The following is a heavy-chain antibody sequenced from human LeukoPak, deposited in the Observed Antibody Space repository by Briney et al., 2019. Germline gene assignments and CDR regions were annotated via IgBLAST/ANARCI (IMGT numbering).Heavy chain of an antibody. J-gene: IGHJ4*02. CDR3: ARLTQYSYGNLDY. D-gene: IGHD5-18*01. V-gene: IGHV4-34*01. CDR2: INHSGNT. CDR1: GGSFSGYY. Sequence: SETLSLTCAVYGGSFSGYYWSWIRQPPGKGLEWIGEINHSGNTNYNPSLKSRVTISVDTSMNQFSLKLRSMTAADTALYYCARLTQYSYGNLDYWGQGTLVTVSS.